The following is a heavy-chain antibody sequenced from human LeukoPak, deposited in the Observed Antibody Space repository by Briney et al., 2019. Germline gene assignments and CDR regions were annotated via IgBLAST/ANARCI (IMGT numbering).Heavy chain of an antibody. V-gene: IGHV1-18*01. Sequence: ASVKVSCKASGYTFTSSGITWVRQAPGQGLEWMGWISAYNGNTNYAQKLQGRVTMTTDTSTSTAYMELRSLRSDDTAVYYCARGTIAAAGHTSFADDAFDIWGQGTMVTVSS. J-gene: IGHJ3*02. D-gene: IGHD6-13*01. CDR3: ARGTIAAAGHTSFADDAFDI. CDR2: ISAYNGNT. CDR1: GYTFTSSG.